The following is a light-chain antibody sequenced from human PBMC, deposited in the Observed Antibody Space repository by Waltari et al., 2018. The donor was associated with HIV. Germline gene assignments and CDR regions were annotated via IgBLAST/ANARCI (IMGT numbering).Light chain of an antibody. CDR3: QQSYSTLLT. CDR2: AAS. Sequence: DIQMTQSPSSLSASVGDRVTITCRATQSISSYLNWYQHKPGKAPKLLIYAASSLQSGVPSRFSDSGSVTDFTLTISSLQPEDFATYYCQQSYSTLLTFGGGTKVEIK. V-gene: IGKV1-39*01. J-gene: IGKJ4*01. CDR1: QSISSY.